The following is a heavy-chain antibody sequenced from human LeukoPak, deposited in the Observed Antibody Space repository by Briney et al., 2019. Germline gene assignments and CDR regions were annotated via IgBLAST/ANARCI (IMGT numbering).Heavy chain of an antibody. CDR3: ARGGVFQDLYSYYYGMDV. CDR1: GGSISSGGYY. V-gene: IGHV4-31*03. Sequence: SQTLSLTCTVSGGSISSGGYYWSWIRQHPGKGLEWIGYIYYSGSTYYNPSLKSRVTISVDTSKNQFSLKLSSVTAADTAVYYCARGGVFQDLYSYYYGMDVWGQGTTVTISS. D-gene: IGHD3-16*01. J-gene: IGHJ6*02. CDR2: IYYSGST.